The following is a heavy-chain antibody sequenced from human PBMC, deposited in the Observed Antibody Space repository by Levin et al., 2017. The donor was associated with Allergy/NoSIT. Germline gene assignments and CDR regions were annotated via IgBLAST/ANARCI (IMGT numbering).Heavy chain of an antibody. Sequence: GESLKISCVASGFTFSDYFMTWVRQAPGKGLEWVAYIGSSTYYTDYADSVKGRFTISRDNAKNSLFLQMSSLRPEDTAVYYCARDKALDRVTGRGYAFDNWGQGTLVTVSS. CDR2: IGSSTYYT. J-gene: IGHJ4*02. CDR1: GFTFSDYF. D-gene: IGHD6-19*01. CDR3: ARDKALDRVTGRGYAFDN. V-gene: IGHV3-11*05.